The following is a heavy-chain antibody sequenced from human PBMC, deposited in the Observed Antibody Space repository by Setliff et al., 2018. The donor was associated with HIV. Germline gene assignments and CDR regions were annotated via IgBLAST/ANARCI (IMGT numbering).Heavy chain of an antibody. V-gene: IGHV1-18*01. CDR1: GYTFTSYG. J-gene: IGHJ3*02. D-gene: IGHD3-22*01. CDR2: ISAYNGNT. CDR3: AKTYYYDSSGPDAFDI. Sequence: ASVKVSCKASGYTFTSYGISWVRQASGQGLEWMGWISAYNGNTDYAQELQGRVTMTTDTSTSTAYMELRILRSDDTAVYYCAKTYYYDSSGPDAFDIWGQGTRVTVSS.